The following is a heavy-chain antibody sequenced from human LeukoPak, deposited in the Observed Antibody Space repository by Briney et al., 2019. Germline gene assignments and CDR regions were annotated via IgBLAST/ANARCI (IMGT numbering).Heavy chain of an antibody. V-gene: IGHV4-59*01. CDR2: FYYSGST. J-gene: IGHJ6*03. D-gene: IGHD3-10*01. CDR1: GGSISSYH. CDR3: ARAPYGSATSNYYMDV. Sequence: SETLSLTCTVSGGSISSYHRSWVRQPPGKGLEWIGFFYYSGSTNYNPSLKSRVTRSVDTSKNQFSLKLSSVTAADTAVYYCARAPYGSATSNYYMDVWGKGTTVTVSS.